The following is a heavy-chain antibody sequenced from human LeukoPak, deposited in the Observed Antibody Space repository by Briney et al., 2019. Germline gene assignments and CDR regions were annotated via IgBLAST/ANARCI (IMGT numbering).Heavy chain of an antibody. J-gene: IGHJ4*02. D-gene: IGHD3-9*01. CDR3: AKLSSYDILTALGN. V-gene: IGHV3-23*01. Sequence: GGSLRLSCSASRFTFSSYATSWVRQAPGKGLEWVSSISGSGDSAYYADSVKGRFTISRDNSKNTLYLQMSSLRAEDTAVYYCAKLSSYDILTALGNWGQGTLVTVSS. CDR1: RFTFSSYA. CDR2: ISGSGDSA.